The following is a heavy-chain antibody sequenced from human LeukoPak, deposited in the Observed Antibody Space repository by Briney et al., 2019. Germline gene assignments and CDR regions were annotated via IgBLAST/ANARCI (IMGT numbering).Heavy chain of an antibody. CDR1: GFTVSSNY. CDR3: ARYGLGAHAFDI. CDR2: IYSGGST. J-gene: IGHJ3*02. V-gene: IGHV3-66*01. D-gene: IGHD3/OR15-3a*01. Sequence: GGSLRLSCAASGFTVSSNYMNWVRQAPGKGLEWVSVIYSGGSTYYADSVKGRFTISRDNSKNTLYLQRNSLRAEDTAVYYCARYGLGAHAFDIWGQGTMVTVSS.